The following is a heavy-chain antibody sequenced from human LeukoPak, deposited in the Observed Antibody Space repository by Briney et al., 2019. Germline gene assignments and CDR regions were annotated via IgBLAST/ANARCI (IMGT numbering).Heavy chain of an antibody. Sequence: PSETLSLTCTVSGGSISSYYWSWIRQPAGKGLEWIGRIYTSGSTNYNPSLKSRVTMSVDTSKNQFSLKPSSVTAADTAVYYCAREETVVVPAAPRLNWFDPWGQGTLVTVSS. CDR2: IYTSGST. CDR1: GGSISSYY. V-gene: IGHV4-4*07. J-gene: IGHJ5*02. D-gene: IGHD2-2*01. CDR3: AREETVVVPAAPRLNWFDP.